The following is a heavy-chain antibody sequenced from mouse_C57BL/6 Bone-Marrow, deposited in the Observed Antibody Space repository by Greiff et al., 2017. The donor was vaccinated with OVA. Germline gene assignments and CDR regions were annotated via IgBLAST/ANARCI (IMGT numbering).Heavy chain of an antibody. CDR1: GYTFTSYW. V-gene: IGHV1-74*01. J-gene: IGHJ1*03. CDR3: SIPFYYYGSRYDWYFDV. CDR2: IHPSDSDT. D-gene: IGHD1-1*01. Sequence: QVQLQQPGAELVKPGASVKVSCKASGYTFTSYWMYWVKQRPGQGLEWIGRIHPSDSDTNYNQKFKGKATLTVDKSSSTGYMQLSSLTSEDSAFSYCSIPFYYYGSRYDWYFDVWGTGTTVTVSS.